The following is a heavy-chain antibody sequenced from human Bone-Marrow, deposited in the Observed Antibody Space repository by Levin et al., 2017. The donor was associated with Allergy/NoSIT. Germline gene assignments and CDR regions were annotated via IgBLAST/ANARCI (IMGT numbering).Heavy chain of an antibody. CDR2: IYYSGST. CDR3: ARFLSSSQSVNWFDP. CDR1: GGSVSSGSYY. J-gene: IGHJ5*02. V-gene: IGHV4-61*01. D-gene: IGHD6-13*01. Sequence: PSETLSLTCTVSGGSVSSGSYYWSWIRQPPGKGLEWIGYIYYSGSTNYNPSLKSRVTISVDTSKNQFSLKLSSVTAADTAMYYCARFLSSSQSVNWFDPWGQGTLVTVS.